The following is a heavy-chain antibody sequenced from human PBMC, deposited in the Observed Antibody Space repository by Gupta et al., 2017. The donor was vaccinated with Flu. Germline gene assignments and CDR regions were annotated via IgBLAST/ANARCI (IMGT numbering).Heavy chain of an antibody. Sequence: EVQLLESGGGLVQPGGSLRLSCAASGFPFSSFAMSWVRQAPGKGLEWVSGIGDAGDSYYADSVKGRFTISRDNSKNILYVQMDDLRVEDTAVYYCAKETASIGTPVFDSWGQGIRVIVSS. CDR2: IGDAGDS. V-gene: IGHV3-23*01. CDR3: AKETASIGTPVFDS. J-gene: IGHJ4*02. CDR1: GFPFSSFA. D-gene: IGHD6-13*01.